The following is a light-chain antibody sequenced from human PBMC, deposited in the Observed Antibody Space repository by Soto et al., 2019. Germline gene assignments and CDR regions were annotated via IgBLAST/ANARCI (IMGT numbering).Light chain of an antibody. Sequence: DIQLTQSPSNLSASLGARVTITCRASQSISNWLACYQQKPGKAPTLRIYDVSRLESGVQSSFSSSGSGTEFTLTINSLQPDDFATYYCQQYDTYYTFGQGTKVDIK. CDR2: DVS. J-gene: IGKJ2*01. CDR1: QSISNW. CDR3: QQYDTYYT. V-gene: IGKV1-5*01.